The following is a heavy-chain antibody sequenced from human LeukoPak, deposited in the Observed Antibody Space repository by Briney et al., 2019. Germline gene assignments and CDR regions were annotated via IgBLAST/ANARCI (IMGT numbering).Heavy chain of an antibody. CDR1: GYTFTNYA. D-gene: IGHD3-10*01. J-gene: IGHJ4*02. CDR3: ARGLLWFGELSPLGY. V-gene: IGHV1-3*01. CDR2: VNAGNGNT. Sequence: ASVTVSCTASGYTFTNYAIHWVRQAPGQGLEWMGWVNAGNGNTRYSQKLQDRVTITRDTSANTVYMELSSLRSEDTAVYFCARGLLWFGELSPLGYWGQGTLVTVSS.